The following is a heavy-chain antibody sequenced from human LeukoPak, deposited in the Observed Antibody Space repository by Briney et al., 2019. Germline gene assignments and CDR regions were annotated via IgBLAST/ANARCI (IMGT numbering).Heavy chain of an antibody. CDR2: IKSKTDGGTT. Sequence: GGSLRLSCAASGFTFSNAWMSWVRQAPGKGLEWVGRIKSKTDGGTTDYAAPVKGRFTISRDDSKNTLYLQMNSLKTEDTAVYYCTTDMGGYYYDSSGYYTPDYRGQGTLVTVSS. V-gene: IGHV3-15*01. CDR3: TTDMGGYYYDSSGYYTPDY. J-gene: IGHJ4*02. CDR1: GFTFSNAW. D-gene: IGHD3-22*01.